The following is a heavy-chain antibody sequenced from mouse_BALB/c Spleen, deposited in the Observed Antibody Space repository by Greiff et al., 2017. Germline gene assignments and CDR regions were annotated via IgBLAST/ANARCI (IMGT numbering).Heavy chain of an antibody. D-gene: IGHD4-1*01. CDR2: IWSGGST. Sequence: QVQLKESGPGLVQPSQSLSITCTVSGFSLTSYGVHWVRQSPGKGLEWLGVIWSGGSTDYNAAFISRLSISKDNSKSQVFFKMNSLQADDTAIYYCARNGGPNPWFAYWGQGTLVTVSA. CDR3: ARNGGPNPWFAY. CDR1: GFSLTSYG. J-gene: IGHJ3*01. V-gene: IGHV2-4-1*01.